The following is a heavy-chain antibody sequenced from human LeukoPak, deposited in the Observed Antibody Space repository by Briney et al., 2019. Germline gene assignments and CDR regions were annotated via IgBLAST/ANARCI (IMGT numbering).Heavy chain of an antibody. CDR3: ARPPTLFEYYFDY. J-gene: IGHJ4*02. V-gene: IGHV1-69*04. CDR2: IIPILGIA. Sequence: ASVKVSCKASGGTFSSYAISWVRQAPGQGLEWMGRIIPILGIANYAQKFQGRVTITADKSTSTAYMELSSLRSEDTAVYYCARPPTLFEYYFDYCGQGTLVTVSS. D-gene: IGHD2-21*01. CDR1: GGTFSSYA.